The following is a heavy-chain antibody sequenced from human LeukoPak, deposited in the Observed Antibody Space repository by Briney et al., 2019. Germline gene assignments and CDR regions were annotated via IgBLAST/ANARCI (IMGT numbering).Heavy chain of an antibody. J-gene: IGHJ4*02. CDR2: INPNSGGT. V-gene: IGHV1-2*04. CDR1: GYTFTGYY. Sequence: GASVKVSCKASGYTFTGYYMHWVRQAPGQGLEWMGWINPNSGGTNYAQKFQGWVTMTRDTSISTAYMELSRLRSDDTAVYYCAREITVTTVLGGGALDYWGQGTLVTVSS. D-gene: IGHD4-17*01. CDR3: AREITVTTVLGGGALDY.